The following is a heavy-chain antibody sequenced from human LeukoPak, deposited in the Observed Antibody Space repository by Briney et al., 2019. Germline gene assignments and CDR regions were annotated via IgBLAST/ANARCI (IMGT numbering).Heavy chain of an antibody. D-gene: IGHD2-2*01. J-gene: IGHJ4*02. CDR3: ARPPGFSTSFWD. Sequence: SETLSLTCTVSGGSISGTSYYWGWIRQPPGKGPEWIGSMHYSGRTYYKPSLKSRVTISVDTSKNQFSLKLTSVTSADTAVYYCARPPGFSTSFWDWGQGTLVTVSS. CDR1: GGSISGTSYY. V-gene: IGHV4-39*01. CDR2: MHYSGRT.